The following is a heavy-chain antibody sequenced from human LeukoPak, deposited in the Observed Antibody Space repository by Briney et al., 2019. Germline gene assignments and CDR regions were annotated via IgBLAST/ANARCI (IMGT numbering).Heavy chain of an antibody. Sequence: GGSLRLSCAASGFTFSSYWMHWVRQAPGKGLVWVSRINSDGGGITYADSVKGRFTISRDNAKNTLYLQMNNLRADDTAVYYCARWTPTDGHNYGGDYWGQGTLVNVSS. CDR2: INSDGGGI. CDR1: GFTFSSYW. V-gene: IGHV3-74*01. CDR3: ARWTPTDGHNYGGDY. J-gene: IGHJ4*02. D-gene: IGHD5-24*01.